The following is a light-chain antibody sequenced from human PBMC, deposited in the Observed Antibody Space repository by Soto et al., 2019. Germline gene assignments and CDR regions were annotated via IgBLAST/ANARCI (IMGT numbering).Light chain of an antibody. V-gene: IGLV2-8*01. Sequence: QSALTQPPSASGSPGQSVTISCTGTSSDVGGYKYVSWYQQHPGKAPKLMIFEVNKRPSGVPDRFSGSKSGNTASLTVSGLQAEDEADYYRSSYAGSNNLGVFGTGTKLTVL. CDR2: EVN. CDR1: SSDVGGYKY. J-gene: IGLJ1*01. CDR3: SSYAGSNNLGV.